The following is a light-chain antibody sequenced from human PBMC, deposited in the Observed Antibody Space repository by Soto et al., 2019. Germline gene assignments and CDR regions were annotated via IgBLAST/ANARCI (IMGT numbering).Light chain of an antibody. CDR2: GAS. J-gene: IGKJ1*01. V-gene: IGKV3-20*01. Sequence: EIVLTQSPGTLSLSPGERASLSCRASQSVGNNYLAWYQQKPGQAPRLLIFGASSRATGIPDRFSGSGSGTDVILTISRLEPEDFAVYYCQQYDGSPPRTFGQGTKVEIK. CDR3: QQYDGSPPRT. CDR1: QSVGNNY.